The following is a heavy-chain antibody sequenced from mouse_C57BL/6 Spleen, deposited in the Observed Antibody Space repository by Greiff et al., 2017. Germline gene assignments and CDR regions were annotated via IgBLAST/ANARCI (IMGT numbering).Heavy chain of an antibody. J-gene: IGHJ3*01. V-gene: IGHV3-6*01. CDR3: ARDAYDYGFAY. D-gene: IGHD2-4*01. Sequence: EVQVVESGPGLVKPSQSLSLTCSVTGYSITSGYYWNWIRQFPGNKLEWMGYISYDGSNNYNPSLKNRISITRDTSKNQFFLKLNSVTTEDTATYYCARDAYDYGFAYWGQGTLVTVSA. CDR1: GYSITSGYY. CDR2: ISYDGSN.